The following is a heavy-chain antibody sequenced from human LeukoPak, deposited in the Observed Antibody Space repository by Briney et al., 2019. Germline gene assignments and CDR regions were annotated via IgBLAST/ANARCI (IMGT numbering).Heavy chain of an antibody. Sequence: SQTLSLTCTVSGGPISSGDYYWSWIRQPPGKGLEWIGYIYYSGSTYYNPSLKSRVTISVDTSKNQFSLKLSSVTAADTAVYYCARVSSRWLQDYYFDYWGQGTLVTVSS. J-gene: IGHJ4*02. V-gene: IGHV4-30-4*01. CDR3: ARVSSRWLQDYYFDY. CDR1: GGPISSGDYY. CDR2: IYYSGST. D-gene: IGHD5-24*01.